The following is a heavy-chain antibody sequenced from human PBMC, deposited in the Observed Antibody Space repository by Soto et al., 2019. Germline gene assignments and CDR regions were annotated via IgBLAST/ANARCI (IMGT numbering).Heavy chain of an antibody. CDR1: GFTFTTYG. V-gene: IGHV3-33*01. Sequence: QVQLVESGGGVVQPGRSLRLSCAASGFTFTTYGFHWVRQAPGKGLEWVALIWSDGGNRYYADSVKGRFTISRDNFKNTLYLQMNSLRAEDTAVYYCAREEHEGWFDPWGKGTLVTVSS. CDR3: AREEHEGWFDP. J-gene: IGHJ5*02. D-gene: IGHD1-26*01. CDR2: IWSDGGNR.